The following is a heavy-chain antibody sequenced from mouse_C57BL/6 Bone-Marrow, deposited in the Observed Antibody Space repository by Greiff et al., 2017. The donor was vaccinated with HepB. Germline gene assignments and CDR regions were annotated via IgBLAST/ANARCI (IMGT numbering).Heavy chain of an antibody. J-gene: IGHJ1*03. D-gene: IGHD1-1*01. CDR2: ISSGGSYT. Sequence: EVMLVESGGDLVKPGGSLKLSCAASGFTFSSYGMSWVRQTPDKRLEWVATISSGGSYTYYPDSVKGRFTISRDNAKNTLYLQMSSLKSEDTAMYYCARLSGSPHWYFDVWGTGTTVTVSS. V-gene: IGHV5-6*01. CDR3: ARLSGSPHWYFDV. CDR1: GFTFSSYG.